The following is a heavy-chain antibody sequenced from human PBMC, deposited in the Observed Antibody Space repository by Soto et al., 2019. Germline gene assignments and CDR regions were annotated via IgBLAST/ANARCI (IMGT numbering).Heavy chain of an antibody. J-gene: IGHJ3*02. D-gene: IGHD5-18*01. CDR2: MNPKSGGA. Sequence: ASVKVPCKPSGYTFTDYYTHWVRQAPGQGLEWMGWMNPKSGGAYFAQKFQGRVTLTRDTCIGTDYIEVNSLTSDDTAVYFCTRENSGHSVGLYEAFDIWGQGTTVTVSS. CDR1: GYTFTDYY. CDR3: TRENSGHSVGLYEAFDI. V-gene: IGHV1-2*02.